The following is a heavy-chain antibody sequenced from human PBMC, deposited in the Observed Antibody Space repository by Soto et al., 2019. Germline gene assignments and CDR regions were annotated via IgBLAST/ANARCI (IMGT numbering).Heavy chain of an antibody. Sequence: QVHLVQSGAEVKKPGASVKVSCKGSGYTFTSYGITWVRQAPGQGLEWMGWISAHNGNTDYAQKLQGRVTVTRDTSSSAAYMELRSLRSDDTAVYYCARGRYGDYWGQGALVTVSS. CDR3: ARGRYGDY. V-gene: IGHV1-18*01. CDR1: GYTFTSYG. CDR2: ISAHNGNT. J-gene: IGHJ4*02. D-gene: IGHD1-1*01.